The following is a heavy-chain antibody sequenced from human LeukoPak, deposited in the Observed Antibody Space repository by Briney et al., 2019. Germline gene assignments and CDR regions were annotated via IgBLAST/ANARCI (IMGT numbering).Heavy chain of an antibody. J-gene: IGHJ4*02. Sequence: GGSLRLSCSASGFTFRDAWMDWVRQAPGKGLEWVGRIKSKANGETTHFAAPVKGRFTISRDDSKNTLYLQMNGLKTEDTAMYYCAWGGDYFDFWGRGTLVTVPS. CDR2: IKSKANGETT. D-gene: IGHD3-16*01. CDR1: GFTFRDAW. CDR3: AWGGDYFDF. V-gene: IGHV3-15*01.